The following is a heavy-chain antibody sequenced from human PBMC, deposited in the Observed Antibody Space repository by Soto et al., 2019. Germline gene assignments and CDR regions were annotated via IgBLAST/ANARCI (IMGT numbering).Heavy chain of an antibody. V-gene: IGHV1-18*04. J-gene: IGHJ6*02. Sequence: QVQLGQSGSEVKKPGASVKVSCKASGYSFTSSGFSWVRQAPGQGLEWMGWISAYNGNTNYAQKFKDRITLTTDTYTSTAYLELGNLRSDDTAVYYCATDPYCGSAPGCSALDVWGQGTTGSVSS. CDR1: GYSFTSSG. CDR3: ATDPYCGSAPGCSALDV. D-gene: IGHD2-21*01. CDR2: ISAYNGNT.